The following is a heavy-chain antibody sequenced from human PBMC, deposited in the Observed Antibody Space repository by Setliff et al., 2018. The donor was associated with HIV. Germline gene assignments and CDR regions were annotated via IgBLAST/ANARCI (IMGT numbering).Heavy chain of an antibody. Sequence: PSETLSLTCTVSAGSIRSSTYCWAWIRQPPGKGLEWIGTIYYSGSTYYNPSLKSRATISVDTSKNQFSLKLSSVTAADTAVYYCARAAYSGTYLWEPATDLWGRGTLVTVSS. D-gene: IGHD1-26*01. J-gene: IGHJ2*01. CDR3: ARAAYSGTYLWEPATDL. V-gene: IGHV4-39*01. CDR2: IYYSGST. CDR1: AGSIRSSTYC.